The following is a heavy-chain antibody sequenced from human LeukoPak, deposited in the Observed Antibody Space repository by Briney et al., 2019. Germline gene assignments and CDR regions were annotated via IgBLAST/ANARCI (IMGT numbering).Heavy chain of an antibody. CDR1: GGSISTYY. Sequence: SETLSLTCTVSGGSISTYYWSWIRQPPGKGLEWIGYIYHSGSTKYNPSLKSRVTISVDTSKNQFSLKLSSVTAADTAVYYCARDGRYSGAHKYYYYMDVWGKGTTVTVSS. V-gene: IGHV4-59*12. J-gene: IGHJ6*03. CDR3: ARDGRYSGAHKYYYYMDV. D-gene: IGHD6-25*01. CDR2: IYHSGST.